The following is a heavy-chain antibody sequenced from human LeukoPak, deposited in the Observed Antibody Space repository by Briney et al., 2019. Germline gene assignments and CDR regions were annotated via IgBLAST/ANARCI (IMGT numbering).Heavy chain of an antibody. CDR2: ISGSSSSYI. D-gene: IGHD3-22*01. CDR3: ARDFYDTSGYCYDY. J-gene: IGHJ4*02. Sequence: GGSLRLSCAASGFTFSRYSMNWVRQAPGKGLEWVSSISGSSSSYIYYADSLKGRFTISRDNAKNSLYLQMNSLRAEDTAVYYCARDFYDTSGYCYDYWGQGTLVTVSS. CDR1: GFTFSRYS. V-gene: IGHV3-21*01.